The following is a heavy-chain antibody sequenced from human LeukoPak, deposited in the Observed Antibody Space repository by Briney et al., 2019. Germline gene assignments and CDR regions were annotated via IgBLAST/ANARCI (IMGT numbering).Heavy chain of an antibody. CDR1: GYTFTSYA. Sequence: ASVKISCKASGYTFTSYAMYWVRHAPGQGLEWMGWINTNTGNPTTAQGFTGRVVFSLHTSVSTAYLQISSLKAEATAVYYYARGTKQCDYWGQGTLVTV. V-gene: IGHV7-4-1*02. J-gene: IGHJ4*02. CDR2: INTNTGNP. CDR3: ARGTKQCDY. D-gene: IGHD4-11*01.